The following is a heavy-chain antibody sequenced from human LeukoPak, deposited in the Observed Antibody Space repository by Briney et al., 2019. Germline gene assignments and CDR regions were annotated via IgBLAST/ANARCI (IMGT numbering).Heavy chain of an antibody. CDR3: ARLDPMNYHILTGYYLWSYYFDY. V-gene: IGHV2-5*02. J-gene: IGHJ4*02. Sequence: SGPTLVKPTQTLTLTCTFSGFSLSTSGVGVAWIRQPPGKALEWLALIFWDDDKRYSPSLKSRLTISKDTSKNQVVLTVTNMDPVDTATYYCARLDPMNYHILTGYYLWSYYFDYWGQGTLVTVSS. D-gene: IGHD3-9*01. CDR1: GFSLSTSGVG. CDR2: IFWDDDK.